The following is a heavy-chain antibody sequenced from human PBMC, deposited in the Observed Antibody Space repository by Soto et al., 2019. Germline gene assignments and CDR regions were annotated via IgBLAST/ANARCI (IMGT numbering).Heavy chain of an antibody. CDR1: GYTFTGYY. J-gene: IGHJ5*02. CDR3: ARMATSGTLNWFDP. CDR2: INPNSGGT. V-gene: IGHV1-2*02. Sequence: ASVKVSCKASGYTFTGYYMHWVRQAPGQGLEWMGWINPNSGGTNHAQKFQGRVTLTRDTSITTAYLELSSLRSDDTAIYYCARMATSGTLNWFDPWGQGTLVTVSS.